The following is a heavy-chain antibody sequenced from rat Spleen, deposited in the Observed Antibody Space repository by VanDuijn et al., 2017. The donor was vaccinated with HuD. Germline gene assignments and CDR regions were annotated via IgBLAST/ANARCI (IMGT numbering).Heavy chain of an antibody. V-gene: IGHV2-65*01. CDR3: VRDPLGTGVMDA. Sequence: QVQLKESGPGLVQPSQTLSLTCTVSGFSLSSNGVSWVRQTPGKGLEWMAFTRSGGITEFNSEFKSRLSISRDTSNNQVVLEINSLKTEDTGVYYCVRDPLGTGVMDAWGQGTSVTVSS. J-gene: IGHJ4*01. CDR1: GFSLSSNG. CDR2: TRSGGIT. D-gene: IGHD1-5*01.